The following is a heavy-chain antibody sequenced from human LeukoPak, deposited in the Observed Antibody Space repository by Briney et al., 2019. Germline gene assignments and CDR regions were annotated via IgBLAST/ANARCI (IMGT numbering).Heavy chain of an antibody. V-gene: IGHV3-23*01. CDR3: AKDRDYESYFDC. J-gene: IGHJ4*02. D-gene: IGHD4-17*01. CDR1: GFIFRSYA. CDR2: ISGSGGST. Sequence: PGGSLRLSCAASGFIFRSYAMSWVRQAPGKGLEWVSGISGSGGSTYYADSAKGRFTISRDNSKNTLYLQMNSLRAEDTAVYYCAKDRDYESYFDCWGQGTLVTVSS.